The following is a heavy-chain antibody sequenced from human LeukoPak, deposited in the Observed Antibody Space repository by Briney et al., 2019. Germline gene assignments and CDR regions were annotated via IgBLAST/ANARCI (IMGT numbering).Heavy chain of an antibody. CDR3: ARDPERYLRTGHYDY. J-gene: IGHJ4*02. CDR2: IDYDGSHI. V-gene: IGHV3-21*01. CDR1: GFTFSTSA. Sequence: PGGSLRLSCAASGFTFSTSAMNWVRQVPGKGLEWVSSIDYDGSHIYYSSSVKGRFRISRDNARDSVYLQMDSLRAEDTAVYYCARDPERYLRTGHYDYWGQGTLVIVSS. D-gene: IGHD3-10*02.